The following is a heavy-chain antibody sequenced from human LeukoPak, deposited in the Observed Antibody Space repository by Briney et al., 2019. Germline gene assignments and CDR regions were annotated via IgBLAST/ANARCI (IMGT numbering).Heavy chain of an antibody. CDR2: IYYSGST. D-gene: IGHD4-23*01. Sequence: SETLSLTCTVSGGSISTYYWTWIRQPPGKGLEWIGYIYYSGSTNYNPSLKSRVTISVDTSKNQFSLKLSSVTAADTAVYYCARSYGGKIDYWGQGTLVTVSS. V-gene: IGHV4-59*08. CDR1: GGSISTYY. J-gene: IGHJ4*02. CDR3: ARSYGGKIDY.